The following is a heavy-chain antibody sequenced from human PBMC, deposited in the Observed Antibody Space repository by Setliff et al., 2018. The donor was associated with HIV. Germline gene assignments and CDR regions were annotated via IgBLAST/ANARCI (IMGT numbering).Heavy chain of an antibody. Sequence: PGGSLRLSCAVSGFTSNDHGMHWVRQVPGKGLEWVAGIIWNSGFTGYADSVKGRFTISRDNAKNSLYLQMNSLRAEDTALYYCAKDVRFGELSHFDYWGQGTLVTVSS. D-gene: IGHD3-10*01. V-gene: IGHV3-9*02. CDR3: AKDVRFGELSHFDY. CDR1: GFTSNDHG. CDR2: IIWNSGFT. J-gene: IGHJ4*02.